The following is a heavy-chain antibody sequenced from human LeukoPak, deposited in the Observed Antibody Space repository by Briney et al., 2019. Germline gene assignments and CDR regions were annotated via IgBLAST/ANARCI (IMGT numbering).Heavy chain of an antibody. J-gene: IGHJ4*02. Sequence: GGSLRLSCAASGFTFSNYWMTWVRQAPGKGLEWVACIKHDGGDKYYVDSVKGRFTISRDNAKNSLYLQMNSVRAEDTGVYYCARETRSYGSLWGQGTLVTVSS. CDR2: IKHDGGDK. CDR3: ARETRSYGSL. V-gene: IGHV3-7*01. D-gene: IGHD5-18*01. CDR1: GFTFSNYW.